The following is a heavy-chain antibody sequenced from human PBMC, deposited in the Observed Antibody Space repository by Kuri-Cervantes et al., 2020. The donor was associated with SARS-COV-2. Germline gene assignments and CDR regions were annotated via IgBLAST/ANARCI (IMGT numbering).Heavy chain of an antibody. CDR2: INHSGST. J-gene: IGHJ6*01. Sequence: GSLRLSCAVYGGSFSGYYWSWIRQPPGKGLEWIGEINHSGSTNYNPSLKSRVTISVDTSKNQFSLKLSSVTAADTAVYYCARTLGIAVAGHYYGMDVWGQGTTVTGSS. V-gene: IGHV4-34*01. CDR1: GGSFSGYY. D-gene: IGHD6-19*01. CDR3: ARTLGIAVAGHYYGMDV.